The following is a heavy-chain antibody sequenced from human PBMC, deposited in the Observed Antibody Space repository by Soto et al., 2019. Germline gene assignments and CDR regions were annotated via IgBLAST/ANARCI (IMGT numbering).Heavy chain of an antibody. Sequence: GESLKISCKGSGYSFTSYWIGWVRQMPGKGLEWMGIIYPGDSDTRYSPSFQGQVTISADKSISTAYLQWSSLKASDTAMYYCARQGLRAGYNKYYYGMDVWGQGTTVTVSS. CDR1: GYSFTSYW. V-gene: IGHV5-51*01. CDR2: IYPGDSDT. D-gene: IGHD5-12*01. J-gene: IGHJ6*02. CDR3: ARQGLRAGYNKYYYGMDV.